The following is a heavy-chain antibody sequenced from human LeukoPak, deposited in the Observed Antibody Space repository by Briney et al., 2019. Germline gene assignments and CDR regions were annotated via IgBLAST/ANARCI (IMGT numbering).Heavy chain of an antibody. CDR2: ISYDGSNK. D-gene: IGHD3-9*01. V-gene: IGHV3-30*18. Sequence: PGRSLRLSCAASGFTFSSYGVHWVRQAPGKGLEWVAVISYDGSNKYYADSVKGRFTISRDNSKNTLYLQMNSLRAEDTAVYYCAKGLRYSDNWGQGTLVTVSS. CDR3: AKGLRYSDN. CDR1: GFTFSSYG. J-gene: IGHJ4*02.